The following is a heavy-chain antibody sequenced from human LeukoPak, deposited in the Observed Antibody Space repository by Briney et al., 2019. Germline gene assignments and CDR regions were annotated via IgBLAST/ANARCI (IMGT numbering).Heavy chain of an antibody. J-gene: IGHJ4*02. Sequence: GGSLRLSCAASGFTFSSYWMHWVRQAPGKGLVWVSRINTDGSSTSYADSVKGRFTISRDNAKNTLYLQMNSLRAEDAAVYYCARGSCSSTSCSWYYFDYWGQGTLVTVSS. CDR1: GFTFSSYW. V-gene: IGHV3-74*01. CDR2: INTDGSST. D-gene: IGHD2-2*01. CDR3: ARGSCSSTSCSWYYFDY.